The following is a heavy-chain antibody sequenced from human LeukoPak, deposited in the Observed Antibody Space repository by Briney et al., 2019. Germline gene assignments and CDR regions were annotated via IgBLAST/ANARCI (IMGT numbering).Heavy chain of an antibody. V-gene: IGHV4-30-4*01. J-gene: IGHJ4*02. Sequence: SETLSLTCTVSGGSISSGDYYWSWIRQPPGKGLEWIGYIYYSGSTNYNPSLKSRVTTSVDTSKNQFSLKLSSVTAADTAVYYCARGKRITMIVVVTPSSNYFDYGGQGTLVPVSS. CDR3: ARGKRITMIVVVTPSSNYFDY. CDR2: IYYSGST. CDR1: GGSISSGDYY. D-gene: IGHD3-22*01.